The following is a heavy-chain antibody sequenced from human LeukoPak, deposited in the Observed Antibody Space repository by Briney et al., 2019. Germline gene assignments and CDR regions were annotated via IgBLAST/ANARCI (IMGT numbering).Heavy chain of an antibody. CDR2: IIPIFGTA. J-gene: IGHJ4*02. D-gene: IGHD3-22*01. Sequence: SVKVSCKASGGTFSSYAISWVRQASGQGLEWMGGIIPIFGTANYAQKFQGRVTITADESTSTAYMELSSLRSEDTAVYYCAGEYYDSSGYYQGPPYFDYWGQGTLVTVSS. V-gene: IGHV1-69*13. CDR1: GGTFSSYA. CDR3: AGEYYDSSGYYQGPPYFDY.